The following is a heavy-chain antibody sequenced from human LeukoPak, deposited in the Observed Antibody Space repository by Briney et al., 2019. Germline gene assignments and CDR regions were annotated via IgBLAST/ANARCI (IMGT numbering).Heavy chain of an antibody. V-gene: IGHV3-23*01. CDR2: ISGSGGST. CDR1: GFTFSSYS. Sequence: GESLRLSCAASGFTFSSYSMSWVRQAPGKGLEWVSAISGSGGSTYYADSVKGRFTISRDNSKKTLYLQMSSLKTEDTAVYYCTRYYYSAFDIWGQGTIVTVSS. CDR3: TRYYYSAFDI. D-gene: IGHD3-22*01. J-gene: IGHJ3*02.